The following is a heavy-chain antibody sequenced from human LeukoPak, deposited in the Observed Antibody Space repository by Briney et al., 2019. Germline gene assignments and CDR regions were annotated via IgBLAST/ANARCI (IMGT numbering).Heavy chain of an antibody. CDR3: ASHVASSGYYLDY. CDR2: IYYSGST. J-gene: IGHJ4*02. Sequence: PSETLSLTCTVSGGFISSSSYYWGWIRQPPGKGLEWIGSIYYSGSTYYNPSLKSRVTISVDTSKNQFSLKLSSVTAADTAVYYCASHVASSGYYLDYWGQGTLVTVSS. D-gene: IGHD3-22*01. CDR1: GGFISSSSYY. V-gene: IGHV4-39*01.